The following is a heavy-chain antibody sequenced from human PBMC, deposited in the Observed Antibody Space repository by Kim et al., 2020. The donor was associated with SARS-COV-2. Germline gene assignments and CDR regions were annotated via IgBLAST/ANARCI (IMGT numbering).Heavy chain of an antibody. D-gene: IGHD1-26*01. Sequence: QKFQGRVTMTRDTSASTVYMGLSSLRSEDTAVYYCARVSRPYSGSYDFDYWGQGTLVTVSS. CDR3: ARVSRPYSGSYDFDY. J-gene: IGHJ4*02. V-gene: IGHV1-46*01.